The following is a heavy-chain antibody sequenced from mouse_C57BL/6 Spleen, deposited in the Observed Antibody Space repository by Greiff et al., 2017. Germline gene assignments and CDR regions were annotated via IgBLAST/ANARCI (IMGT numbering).Heavy chain of an antibody. CDR3: TRAGYDGSSDGYCDV. CDR2: IDPETGGT. CDR1: GYTFPDYE. Sequence: VQLQQSGAELVRPGASVTLSCKASGYTFPDYEMHWVKQTPVHGLEWIGAIDPETGGTAYNQKFKGKDILTADKSSSTAYMELRSLTSEDSAVYYCTRAGYDGSSDGYCDVGGTGTTVTVSS. V-gene: IGHV1-15*01. J-gene: IGHJ1*03. D-gene: IGHD1-1*01.